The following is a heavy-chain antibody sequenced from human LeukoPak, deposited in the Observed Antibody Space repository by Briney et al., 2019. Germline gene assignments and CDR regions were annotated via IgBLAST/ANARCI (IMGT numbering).Heavy chain of an antibody. V-gene: IGHV4-59*01. CDR3: ARDILYGMDV. J-gene: IGHJ6*02. Sequence: SETLSLTCTVSGGSISSYYWRWIRQPPGKGLEWIGYIYYSGSTNYNPSLKSQVTISVDTSKNQFSLKLSSVTAADTAVYYCARDILYGMDVWGQGTTLTVSS. CDR2: IYYSGST. CDR1: GGSISSYY.